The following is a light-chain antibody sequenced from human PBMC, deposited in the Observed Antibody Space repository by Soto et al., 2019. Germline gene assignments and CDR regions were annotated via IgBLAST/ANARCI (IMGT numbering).Light chain of an antibody. CDR1: QSVSNS. Sequence: EIVMTQSAATLSVSPGERVTLSCRASQSVSNSLAWYQQKPGQAPRLLIYGASTRATGIPARFSGSGSGTEFTLTITSLQSEDFAVYYCQQHRNWPLTFGGGTKVEIK. J-gene: IGKJ4*01. V-gene: IGKV3-15*01. CDR2: GAS. CDR3: QQHRNWPLT.